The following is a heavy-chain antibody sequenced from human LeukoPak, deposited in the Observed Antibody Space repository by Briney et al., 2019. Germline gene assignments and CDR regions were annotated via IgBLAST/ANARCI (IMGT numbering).Heavy chain of an antibody. CDR2: IYTSGST. D-gene: IGHD1-26*01. CDR3: ARVAGAPSYYSDY. Sequence: SETLSLTCTVSGGSISSSSYYWGWIRQPPGKGLEWIGSIYTSGSTNYNPSLKSRVTISVDTSKNQFSLKLSSVTAADTAVYYCARVAGAPSYYSDYWGQGTLVTVSS. V-gene: IGHV4-39*07. J-gene: IGHJ4*02. CDR1: GGSISSSSYY.